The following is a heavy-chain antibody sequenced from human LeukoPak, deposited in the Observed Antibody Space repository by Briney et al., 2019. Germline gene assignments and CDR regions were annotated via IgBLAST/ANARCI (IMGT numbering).Heavy chain of an antibody. CDR3: VRHLLDSSGWRHYFDY. D-gene: IGHD6-19*01. J-gene: IGHJ4*02. Sequence: SETLSLTCTVSGGSISSSSYSWGWIRQPPGKGLEWIGTIYYTGNTYYSPSLKNRVTISVDTSKNQLFLQLSSVTATDTAVYYCVRHLLDSSGWRHYFDYRGQGALVTVSS. CDR2: IYYTGNT. CDR1: GGSISSSSYS. V-gene: IGHV4-39*01.